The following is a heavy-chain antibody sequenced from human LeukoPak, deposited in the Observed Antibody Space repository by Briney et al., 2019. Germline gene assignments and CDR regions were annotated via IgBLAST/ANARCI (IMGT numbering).Heavy chain of an antibody. CDR2: INPNSGGT. CDR1: GYTFTGYY. Sequence: ASVKVSCKASGYTFTGYYMHWVRQAPGQGLEWMGWINPNSGGTNYAQKFQGRVTMTRGTSISTAYMELSRLRSDDTAVYYCARGLMTTVTTGNWFDPWGQGTLVTVSS. J-gene: IGHJ5*02. V-gene: IGHV1-2*02. CDR3: ARGLMTTVTTGNWFDP. D-gene: IGHD4-17*01.